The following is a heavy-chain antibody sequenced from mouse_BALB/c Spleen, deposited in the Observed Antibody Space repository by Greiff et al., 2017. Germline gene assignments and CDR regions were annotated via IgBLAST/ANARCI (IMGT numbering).Heavy chain of an antibody. V-gene: IGHV1S81*02. Sequence: QVQLQQSGAELVKPGASVKLSCKASGYTFTSYWMHWVKQRPGQGLEWIGEINPSNGRTNYNEKFKSKATLTVDKSSSTAYMQLSSLTSEDSAVYYCARRIGYYGSSPYWYFDVWGAGTTVTVSS. J-gene: IGHJ1*01. D-gene: IGHD1-1*01. CDR1: GYTFTSYW. CDR3: ARRIGYYGSSPYWYFDV. CDR2: INPSNGRT.